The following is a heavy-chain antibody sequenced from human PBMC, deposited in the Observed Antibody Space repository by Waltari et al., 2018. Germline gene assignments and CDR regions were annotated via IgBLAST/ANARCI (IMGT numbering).Heavy chain of an antibody. V-gene: IGHV3-30*02. CDR1: GFTFSSYG. CDR2: IRYDGSNK. Sequence: QVQLVESGGGVVQPGGSLRLSCAAPGFTFSSYGMHWVRQAPGKGLEWVAFIRYDGSNKYYADSVKGRFTISRDNSKNTLYLQMNSLRAEDTAVYYCAESYRVDAFDIWGQGTMVTVSS. CDR3: AESYRVDAFDI. J-gene: IGHJ3*02. D-gene: IGHD3-16*02.